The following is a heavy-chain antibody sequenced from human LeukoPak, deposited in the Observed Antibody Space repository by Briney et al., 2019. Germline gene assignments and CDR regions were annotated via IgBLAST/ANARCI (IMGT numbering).Heavy chain of an antibody. CDR1: GYTFINYY. J-gene: IGHJ4*02. CDR2: INPNSGGT. D-gene: IGHD2-2*01. CDR3: ARETEDIVVVPAAAYFDS. Sequence: ASVKVSCKASGYTFINYYIYWVRQAPGQGLEWMGWINPNSGGTKYAQKFQGWVTMTRDTSISTAYMELSRLRSDDTAVYYCARETEDIVVVPAAAYFDSWGQGTLVTVSS. V-gene: IGHV1-2*04.